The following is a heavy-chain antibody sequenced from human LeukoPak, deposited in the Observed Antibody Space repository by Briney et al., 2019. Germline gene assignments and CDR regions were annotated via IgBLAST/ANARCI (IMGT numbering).Heavy chain of an antibody. V-gene: IGHV4-34*01. CDR1: GGSFSGYY. J-gene: IGHJ6*03. CDR3: ARANTIFGVVTISYYYYMDV. CDR2: INHSGST. Sequence: SETLSLTCAVYGGSFSGYYWGWIRQPPGKGLEWIGEINHSGSTNYNPSLKSRVTISVDTSKNQFSLKLSSVTAADTAVYYCARANTIFGVVTISYYYYMDVWGKGTTVTVSS. D-gene: IGHD3-3*01.